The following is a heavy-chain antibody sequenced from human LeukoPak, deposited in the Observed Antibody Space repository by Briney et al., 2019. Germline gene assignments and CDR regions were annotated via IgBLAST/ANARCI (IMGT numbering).Heavy chain of an antibody. CDR3: AREGSRISGSPRY. V-gene: IGHV1-2*02. Sequence: GSPVKASCKAARYTFTPYYMHWGPQSPRHRLRGMGWINPNIGVTNSAPTLPCRVTMTRDTTISTANIALSRLRSHDTAVYYCAREGSRISGSPRYWGQGTLVTVSS. CDR2: INPNIGVT. CDR1: RYTFTPYY. J-gene: IGHJ4*02. D-gene: IGHD1-26*01.